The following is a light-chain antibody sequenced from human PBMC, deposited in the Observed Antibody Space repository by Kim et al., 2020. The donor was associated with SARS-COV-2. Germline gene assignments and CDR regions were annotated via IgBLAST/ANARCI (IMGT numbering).Light chain of an antibody. CDR3: QSYDSSNWV. V-gene: IGLV6-57*02. CDR1: SGSIASNY. J-gene: IGLJ3*02. CDR2: EDN. Sequence: NFMLTQSHSVSESPGKTVTISCTGSSGSIASNYVQWDQQRPGSAPTTVLYEDNQRPSGVPDRFSGSIDSSSNSASLTISGLKTEDESDHHCQSYDSSNWVCGGGTQLTVL.